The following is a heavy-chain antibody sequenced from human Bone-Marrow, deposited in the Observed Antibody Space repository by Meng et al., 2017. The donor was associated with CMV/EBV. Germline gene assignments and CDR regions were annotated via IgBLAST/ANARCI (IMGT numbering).Heavy chain of an antibody. Sequence: GGSLRLSCAGSGFTFSSYAMHWVRQAPGKGLEWVAVISYDGTDEYYADSVKGRFTISRDNSKTTLYLQMNSLRAEDTAVYYCAKAGYCSGGSCYLPDDYWGQGTLVTVSS. V-gene: IGHV3-30*04. J-gene: IGHJ4*02. D-gene: IGHD2-15*01. CDR2: ISYDGTDE. CDR3: AKAGYCSGGSCYLPDDY. CDR1: GFTFSSYA.